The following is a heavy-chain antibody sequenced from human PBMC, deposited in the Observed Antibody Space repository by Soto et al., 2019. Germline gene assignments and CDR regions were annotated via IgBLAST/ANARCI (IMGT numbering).Heavy chain of an antibody. CDR1: GGTFSSYA. J-gene: IGHJ6*02. CDR2: IIPIFGTA. CDR3: ARVPGIVVVVAATYGMDV. D-gene: IGHD2-15*01. V-gene: IGHV1-69*13. Sequence: SVKVSCKASGGTFSSYAISWVRQAPGQGLEWMGGIIPIFGTANYAQKFQGRVTITADESTSTAYMELSSLRSEGTAVYYCARVPGIVVVVAATYGMDVWGQGTTVTVSS.